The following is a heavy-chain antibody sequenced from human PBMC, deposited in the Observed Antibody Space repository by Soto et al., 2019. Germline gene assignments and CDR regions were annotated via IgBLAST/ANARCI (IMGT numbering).Heavy chain of an antibody. J-gene: IGHJ6*02. CDR3: AKDLQYSSTRKGYGMDV. V-gene: IGHV3-30*18. CDR2: ISYDGSNK. Sequence: GGSLRLSCAASGFTFSSYGMHWVRQAPGKGLEWVAVISYDGSNKYYADSVKGRFTISRDNSKNTLYLQMNSLRAEDTAVYYCAKDLQYSSTRKGYGMDVWGQGTTVTVSS. D-gene: IGHD6-13*01. CDR1: GFTFSSYG.